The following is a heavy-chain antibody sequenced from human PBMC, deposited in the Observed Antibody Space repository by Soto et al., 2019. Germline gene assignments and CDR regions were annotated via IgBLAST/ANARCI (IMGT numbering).Heavy chain of an antibody. D-gene: IGHD5-12*01. CDR1: GETFNSYS. Sequence: GASVEVCCKASGETFNSYSSSWVRQATGQGLEWMGWISAYNGNTNYAQKLQGRVTMTTDTSTSTAYMELRSLRSDDTAVYYCARVTIVAYTNWFDPWGQGTLVTVS. CDR3: ARVTIVAYTNWFDP. CDR2: ISAYNGNT. J-gene: IGHJ5*02. V-gene: IGHV1-18*01.